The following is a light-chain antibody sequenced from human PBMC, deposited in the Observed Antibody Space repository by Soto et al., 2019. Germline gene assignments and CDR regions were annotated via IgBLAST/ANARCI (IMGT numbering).Light chain of an antibody. Sequence: DIQLTQSPSSLSASVGDKVTITCRASQSIRSYLNWVQQKPGKAPKLLIYDASSLQTGVPARFSGSGSGTEFTLTITSLQSEDFALYYCQQYNDWPITFGQGTRLEIK. CDR3: QQYNDWPIT. V-gene: IGKV1-16*01. CDR2: DAS. CDR1: QSIRSY. J-gene: IGKJ5*01.